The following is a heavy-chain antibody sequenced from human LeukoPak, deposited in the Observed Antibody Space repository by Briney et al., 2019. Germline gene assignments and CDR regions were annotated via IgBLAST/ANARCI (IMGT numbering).Heavy chain of an antibody. CDR1: GYTFTSYS. CDR2: INAGNGDT. J-gene: IGHJ4*02. V-gene: IGHV1-3*01. CDR3: ARSRSCDY. Sequence: GASVTVSCKASGYTFTSYSIHWVRQAPGQRLEWMGWINAGNGDTKYSQKFQGRVTITRDTSASTAYMELSSLRSEDTAVYYCARSRSCDYWGQGTLVTVSS.